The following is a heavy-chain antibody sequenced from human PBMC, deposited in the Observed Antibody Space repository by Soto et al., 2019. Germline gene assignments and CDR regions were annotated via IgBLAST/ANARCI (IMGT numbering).Heavy chain of an antibody. CDR1: GFTFSSYG. Sequence: QVQLVESGGGVVQPGRSLRLSCAASGFTFSSYGMHWVRQAPGKGLEWVAVISYDGSNKYYADSVKGRFTISRDNSKNTLYLQMNSLRAEDTAVYYCAKDALLYCSSTSCYAYYFDYWGQGTLVTVSS. D-gene: IGHD2-2*01. CDR3: AKDALLYCSSTSCYAYYFDY. CDR2: ISYDGSNK. J-gene: IGHJ4*02. V-gene: IGHV3-30*18.